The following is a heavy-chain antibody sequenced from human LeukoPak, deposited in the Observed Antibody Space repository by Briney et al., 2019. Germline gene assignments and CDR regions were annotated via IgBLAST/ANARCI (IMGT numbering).Heavy chain of an antibody. CDR3: AKPRGRGGSSHYFDY. Sequence: SETLSLTCAVYGGSFSGYYWSWIRQPPGKGLEWIGEINHSGSTNYNPSLKSRVTISVDTSKNQFSLKLSSVTAADTAVYYCAKPRGRGGSSHYFDYWGQGTLVTVSS. CDR1: GGSFSGYY. V-gene: IGHV4-34*01. CDR2: INHSGST. J-gene: IGHJ4*02. D-gene: IGHD6-6*01.